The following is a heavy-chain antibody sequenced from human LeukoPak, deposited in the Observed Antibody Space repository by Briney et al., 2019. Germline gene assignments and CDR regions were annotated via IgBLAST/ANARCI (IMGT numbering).Heavy chain of an antibody. CDR2: INPNSGGT. CDR1: GYTFTGYY. D-gene: IGHD6-19*01. Sequence: ASVKVSCKASGYTFTGYYMHWVRQAPGQGLEWMGWINPNSGGTNYAQKFQGRVTMTRDTSISTAYMELSRLRSDDTAVYYCARDPRSGPTSFDYWGQGTLVTVSS. J-gene: IGHJ4*02. CDR3: ARDPRSGPTSFDY. V-gene: IGHV1-2*02.